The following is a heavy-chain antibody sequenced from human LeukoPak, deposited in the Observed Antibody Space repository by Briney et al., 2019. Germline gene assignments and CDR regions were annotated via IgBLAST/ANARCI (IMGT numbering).Heavy chain of an antibody. CDR3: ARDRDSSESTGDAFDI. Sequence: GGSLRLSCAASGFTFSSYSMNWVRQAPGKGLEWVSSISSSSSYIYYADSVKGRFTISRDNAKNSLYLQMNSLRAEDTAVYYCARDRDSSESTGDAFDIWGPGTMVTVSS. D-gene: IGHD3-22*01. CDR1: GFTFSSYS. J-gene: IGHJ3*02. V-gene: IGHV3-21*01. CDR2: ISSSSSYI.